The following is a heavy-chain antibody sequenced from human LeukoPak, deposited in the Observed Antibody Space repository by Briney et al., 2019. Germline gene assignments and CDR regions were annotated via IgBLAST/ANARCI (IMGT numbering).Heavy chain of an antibody. CDR2: ISSSSSYI. CDR3: ARLIAAAGIDY. D-gene: IGHD6-13*01. J-gene: IGHJ4*02. CDR1: GFTFTKYW. V-gene: IGHV3-21*01. Sequence: PGDSLRLSCAASGFTFTKYWMTWVRQAPGKGLEWVSSISSSSSYIYYADSVKGRFTISRDNAKNSLYLQMNSLRAEDTAVYYCARLIAAAGIDYWGQGTLVTVSS.